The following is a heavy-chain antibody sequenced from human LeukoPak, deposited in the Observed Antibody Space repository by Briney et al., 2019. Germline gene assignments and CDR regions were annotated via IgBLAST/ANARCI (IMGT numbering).Heavy chain of an antibody. V-gene: IGHV3-21*06. CDR3: ARHYRRVLTIFNWFDP. D-gene: IGHD4/OR15-4a*01. CDR2: ISTSSTYI. CDR1: GFTFSSYS. Sequence: GGSLRLSCAASGFTFSSYSMNWVRQAPGKGLEWVSSISTSSTYIYYADSVKGRFTISRDNAKNSLYLQMNSLRAEDTAVYYCARHYRRVLTIFNWFDPWGQGTLVTVSS. J-gene: IGHJ5*02.